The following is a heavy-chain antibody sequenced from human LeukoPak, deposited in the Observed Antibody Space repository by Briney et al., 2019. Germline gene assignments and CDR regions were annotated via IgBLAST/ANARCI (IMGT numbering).Heavy chain of an antibody. Sequence: SVKVSCKASGGTFSSYAISWVRQAPGQGLEWMGRIIPIFGTANYAQKFQGRVTITTDESTSTAYMELGSLRSEDTAVYYCADGSSGYFDYWGQGTLVTVSS. CDR3: ADGSSGYFDY. J-gene: IGHJ4*02. D-gene: IGHD3-10*01. CDR2: IIPIFGTA. V-gene: IGHV1-69*05. CDR1: GGTFSSYA.